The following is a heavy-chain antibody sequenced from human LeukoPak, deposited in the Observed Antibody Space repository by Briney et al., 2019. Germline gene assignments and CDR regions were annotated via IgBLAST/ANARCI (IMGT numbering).Heavy chain of an antibody. CDR2: ISSNVGST. V-gene: IGHV3-64D*09. Sequence: PGGSLSLSCSASGFTLSSCAMHWVRQAPGKGLEYVWVISSNVGSTYYADTVKGRFTISRDNSKNTLYLQMSSLRAEHTAVYYCVKTLMSVAGTGAFDIWGQGTMVTVSS. D-gene: IGHD6-19*01. J-gene: IGHJ3*02. CDR3: VKTLMSVAGTGAFDI. CDR1: GFTLSSCA.